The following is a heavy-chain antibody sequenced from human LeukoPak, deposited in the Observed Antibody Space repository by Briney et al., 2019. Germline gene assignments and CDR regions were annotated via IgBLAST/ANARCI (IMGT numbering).Heavy chain of an antibody. CDR2: IYYSGST. CDR3: ARDLSDYYGSGRYRPIDAFDI. J-gene: IGHJ3*02. CDR1: GGSISSSSYY. Sequence: SETLSLTCTVSGGSISSSSYYWGWIRQPPGKGLEWIGSIYYSGSTYYNPSLKSRVTISVDTSKNQFSLKLVPVAARDTAVFYWARDLSDYYGSGRYRPIDAFDIWGQGTTVTVSS. D-gene: IGHD3-10*01. V-gene: IGHV4-39*02.